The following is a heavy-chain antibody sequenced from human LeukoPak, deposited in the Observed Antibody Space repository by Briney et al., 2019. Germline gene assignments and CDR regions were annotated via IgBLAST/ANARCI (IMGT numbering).Heavy chain of an antibody. V-gene: IGHV3-66*02. CDR2: IYSGGST. CDR3: ARGSRNVYFDY. Sequence: PGGSLRLCCAASGFTVSSNFISWVRQAPGKGLEWVSVIYSGGSTYYADSVKGRFTITGDNSKNTQYLQMNSLRPEDTAVYYCARGSRNVYFDYWGQGTLVTVSS. D-gene: IGHD2-8*01. CDR1: GFTVSSNF. J-gene: IGHJ4*02.